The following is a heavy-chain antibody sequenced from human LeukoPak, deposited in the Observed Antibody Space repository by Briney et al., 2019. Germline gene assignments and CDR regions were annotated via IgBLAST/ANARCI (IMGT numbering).Heavy chain of an antibody. D-gene: IGHD4-17*01. J-gene: IGHJ4*02. V-gene: IGHV3-11*01. CDR2: ISSSGSTI. CDR3: ARDPTVTNLFDY. Sequence: VSYISSSGSTIYYADSVKGRFTISRDNAKNSLYLQMDSLRAEDTAVYYCARDPTVTNLFDYWGQGTLVTVSS.